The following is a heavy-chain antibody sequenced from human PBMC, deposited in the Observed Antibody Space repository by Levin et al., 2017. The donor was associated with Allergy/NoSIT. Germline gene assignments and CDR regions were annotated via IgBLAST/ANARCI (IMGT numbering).Heavy chain of an antibody. Sequence: GGSLRLSCKASGYTFPSYGINWVRQAPGQGLEWMGWISGYNGNTNYAQKFQGRVTMTTDTSTNTVYMELRSLRSDDTAVYYCARDHKYSSSAGLGYWGQGTLVTVSS. J-gene: IGHJ4*02. CDR1: GYTFPSYG. CDR3: ARDHKYSSSAGLGY. V-gene: IGHV1-18*01. D-gene: IGHD6-6*01. CDR2: ISGYNGNT.